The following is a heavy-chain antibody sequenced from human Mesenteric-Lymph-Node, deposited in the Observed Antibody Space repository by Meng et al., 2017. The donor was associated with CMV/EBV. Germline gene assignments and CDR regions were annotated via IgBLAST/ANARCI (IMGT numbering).Heavy chain of an antibody. D-gene: IGHD3-3*01. CDR1: GGSISSYY. CDR2: IYYSGST. J-gene: IGHJ5*02. V-gene: IGHV4-59*08. CDR3: ARHADYYDFNWFDP. Sequence: SETLSLTCTVSGGSISSYYWSWIRQPPGKGLEWIGYIYYSGSTNYNPSLKSRVTISVDTSKNQFSLKLSSVTAADTAVYYCARHADYYDFNWFDPWGQGTLVTVSS.